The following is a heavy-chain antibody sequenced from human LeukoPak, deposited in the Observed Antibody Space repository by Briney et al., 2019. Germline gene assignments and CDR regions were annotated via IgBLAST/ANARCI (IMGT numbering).Heavy chain of an antibody. CDR3: ASGGFGEGKFDP. CDR2: INSDGNRT. D-gene: IGHD3-10*01. J-gene: IGHJ5*02. V-gene: IGHV3-74*01. Sequence: GGSLRLSCAASGFTFSSYWMHWVRHAPGKGLMWVSRINSDGNRTNYADSVRGRFTISRDNAENTLYLQMNSLRAEDTAIYYCASGGFGEGKFDPWGQGTLVTVSS. CDR1: GFTFSSYW.